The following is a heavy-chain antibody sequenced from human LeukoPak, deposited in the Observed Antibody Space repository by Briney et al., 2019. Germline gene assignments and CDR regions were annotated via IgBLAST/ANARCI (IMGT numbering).Heavy chain of an antibody. CDR1: GYTFTSYD. Sequence: ASVKVSCKASGYTFTSYDINWVRQATVQGLEWMGWMNPNSGNTGYAQKFQGRVTMTRNTSISTAYMELSSLRSEDTAVYYCARGRGAYCGGDCSYFDYWGQGTLVTVSS. CDR3: ARGRGAYCGGDCSYFDY. CDR2: MNPNSGNT. V-gene: IGHV1-8*01. D-gene: IGHD2-21*02. J-gene: IGHJ4*02.